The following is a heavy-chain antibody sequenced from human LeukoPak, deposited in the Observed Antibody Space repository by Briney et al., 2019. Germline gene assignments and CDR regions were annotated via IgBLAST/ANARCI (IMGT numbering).Heavy chain of an antibody. CDR3: ARRGSSWYRRYYYMDV. J-gene: IGHJ6*03. CDR2: ISGSGGST. D-gene: IGHD6-13*01. V-gene: IGHV3-23*01. Sequence: GGSLRLSCAASGFTFSSYGMSWVRQAPGKGLEWVSAISGSGGSTYYADSVKGRFTISRDNAKNSLYLQMNSLRAEDTAVYYCARRGSSWYRRYYYMDVWGKGTTVTISS. CDR1: GFTFSSYG.